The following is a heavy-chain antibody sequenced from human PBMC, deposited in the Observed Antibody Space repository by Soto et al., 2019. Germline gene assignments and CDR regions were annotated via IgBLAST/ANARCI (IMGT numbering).Heavy chain of an antibody. CDR3: ARSGSSWFDY. Sequence: GGSLRLSRAASGFTFSSYEMNWVRQAPGKGLEWVSYISSSGSTIYYADSVKGRFTISRDNAKNSLYLQMNSLRAEDTAVYYCARSGSSWFDYWGQGTLVTVSS. J-gene: IGHJ4*02. D-gene: IGHD6-13*01. CDR1: GFTFSSYE. CDR2: ISSSGSTI. V-gene: IGHV3-48*03.